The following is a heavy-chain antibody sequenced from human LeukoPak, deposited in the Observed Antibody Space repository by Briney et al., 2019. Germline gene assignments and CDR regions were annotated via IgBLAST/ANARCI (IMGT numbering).Heavy chain of an antibody. CDR2: VNPGGSVQ. CDR1: GVAIGSSW. CDR3: ARDRGYSTFDN. V-gene: IGHV3-7*01. J-gene: IGHJ5*02. Sequence: PGGSLRLSCIASGVAIGSSWMSWVRQSPGKRLEWVANVNPGGSVQNYVDSVKGRFTISRDNAKNSLYLHMNSLRVEDTAVYYCARDRGYSTFDNWGQGTLVTVSS. D-gene: IGHD4-23*01.